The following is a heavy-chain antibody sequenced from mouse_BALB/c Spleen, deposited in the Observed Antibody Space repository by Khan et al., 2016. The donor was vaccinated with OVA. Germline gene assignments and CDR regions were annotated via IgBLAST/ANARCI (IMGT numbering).Heavy chain of an antibody. D-gene: IGHD1-1*01. V-gene: IGHV1S136*01. CDR2: ISPNSDGS. CDR3: WRPLFYYGSAYEGFAY. Sequence: VRLQQSGPELVKPGASVKMSCKASGYTFTSYVMHWVKQKPRQGLEWIGYISPNSDGSKYNEKFRGKATLTSAKSSSTAYMELSSLTSEDSAVYYCWRPLFYYGSAYEGFAYWGQGTRVTVAA. CDR1: GYTFTSYV. J-gene: IGHJ3*01.